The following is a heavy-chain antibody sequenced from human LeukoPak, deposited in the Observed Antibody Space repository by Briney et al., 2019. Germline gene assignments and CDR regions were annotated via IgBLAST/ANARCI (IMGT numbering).Heavy chain of an antibody. J-gene: IGHJ3*02. CDR3: ARNSPLRYDFWSGYYSWAFDI. D-gene: IGHD3-3*01. CDR1: GGSFSGYY. Sequence: PSETLSLTCAVYGGSFSGYYWSWIRQPPGKGLEWIGEINHSGSTNYNPSLKSRVTISVDTSKNQFSLKLSSVTAADTAVYYCARNSPLRYDFWSGYYSWAFDIWGQGTMVTVSS. CDR2: INHSGST. V-gene: IGHV4-34*01.